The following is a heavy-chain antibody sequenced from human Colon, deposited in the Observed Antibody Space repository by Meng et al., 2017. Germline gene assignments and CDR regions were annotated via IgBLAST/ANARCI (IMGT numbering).Heavy chain of an antibody. CDR3: TSHCSGGSCYSSFDY. CDR1: GFTFSNAW. J-gene: IGHJ4*02. CDR2: IKSKTDGGTT. V-gene: IGHV3-15*01. D-gene: IGHD2-15*01. Sequence: EVQLVESGGVLVKPGGSLSLSCEASGFTFSNAWMSWVRQAPGKGLEWVGRIKSKTDGGTTDYAAPVKGRFTISRDDSKNTLYLQMNSLKTEDTAVYYCTSHCSGGSCYSSFDYWGQGTLVTVSS.